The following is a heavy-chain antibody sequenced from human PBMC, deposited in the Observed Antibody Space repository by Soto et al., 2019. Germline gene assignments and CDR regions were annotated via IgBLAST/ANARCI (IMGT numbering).Heavy chain of an antibody. Sequence: PSETLSLTCTVSGGSISSYYWSWIRQPPGKGPEWIGYIYYSGSTNYNPSLKSRVTISVDTSKNQFSLKLSSVTAADTAVYYCARDPFRFGLDYWRQGTLVTVSS. V-gene: IGHV4-59*01. J-gene: IGHJ4*02. CDR3: ARDPFRFGLDY. CDR1: GGSISSYY. CDR2: IYYSGST. D-gene: IGHD3-16*01.